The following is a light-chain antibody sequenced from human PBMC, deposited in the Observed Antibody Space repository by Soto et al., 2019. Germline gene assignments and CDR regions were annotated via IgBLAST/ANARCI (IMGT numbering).Light chain of an antibody. CDR1: SSNLGAGYD. V-gene: IGLV1-40*01. CDR3: SSYTSSTTRVV. CDR2: DNT. J-gene: IGLJ3*02. Sequence: QPVLTQPPSMSGAPGQRVTMSCTGSSSNLGAGYDVHWYQRLPGAAPKLLIYDNTHRPSGVPNRFSGSKSGTSASLAITGLQAEDEADYYCSSYTSSTTRVVFGGGTKLTVL.